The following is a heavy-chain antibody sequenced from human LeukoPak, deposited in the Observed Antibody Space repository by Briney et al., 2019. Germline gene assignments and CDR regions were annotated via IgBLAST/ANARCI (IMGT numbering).Heavy chain of an antibody. J-gene: IGHJ4*02. Sequence: PSETLSLTCAVYGGSFSGYYWSWIRQPPGKGLEWIGEINHSGSTNYNPSLKSRVTISVDTSKNQFSLKLSSVTAADTAVYYCARTYYYDSSGPPFFDYWGQGTLVTVSS. CDR1: GGSFSGYY. CDR3: ARTYYYDSSGPPFFDY. D-gene: IGHD3-22*01. CDR2: INHSGST. V-gene: IGHV4-34*01.